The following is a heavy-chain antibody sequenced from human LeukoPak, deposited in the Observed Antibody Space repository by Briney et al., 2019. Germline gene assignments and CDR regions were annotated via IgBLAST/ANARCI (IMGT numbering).Heavy chain of an antibody. D-gene: IGHD6-13*01. CDR1: GFSFSTYW. V-gene: IGHV3-74*01. Sequence: GGSLRLSCAASGFSFSTYWMHWVRHAPGKGLVWVSRINSDGRSTRYADSVKGRFTISRDNSKNTVSLQMNSLRPEDTAVYYCAKRGYSSSWNFDSWGQGTLVTVSS. J-gene: IGHJ4*02. CDR2: INSDGRST. CDR3: AKRGYSSSWNFDS.